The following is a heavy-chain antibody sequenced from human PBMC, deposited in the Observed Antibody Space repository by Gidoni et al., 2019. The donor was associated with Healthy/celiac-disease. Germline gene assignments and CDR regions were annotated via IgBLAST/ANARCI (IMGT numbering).Heavy chain of an antibody. CDR1: GGSISSSSYY. J-gene: IGHJ4*02. CDR2: IYYSGST. CDR3: ARRGRITIFGVVIMGYFDY. D-gene: IGHD3-3*01. V-gene: IGHV4-39*01. Sequence: QLQLQESGPGLVKPSETLSLTCTVSGGSISSSSYYWGWIRQPPGKGLEWIGSIYYSGSTYYNPSLKSRVTISVDTSKNQFSLKLSSVTAADTAVYYCARRGRITIFGVVIMGYFDYWGQGTLVTVSS.